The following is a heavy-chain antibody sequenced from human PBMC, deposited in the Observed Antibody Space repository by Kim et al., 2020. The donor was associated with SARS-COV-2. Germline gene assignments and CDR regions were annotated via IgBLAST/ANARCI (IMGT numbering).Heavy chain of an antibody. Sequence: GGSLRLSCAASGFTFSSYSMNWVRQAPGKGLEWVSSISSSSSYIYYADSVKGRFTISRDNAKNSLYLQMNSLRAEDTAVYYCARDHLFTPFDYWGQGTLVTVSS. CDR1: GFTFSSYS. V-gene: IGHV3-21*01. CDR2: ISSSSSYI. CDR3: ARDHLFTPFDY. J-gene: IGHJ4*02.